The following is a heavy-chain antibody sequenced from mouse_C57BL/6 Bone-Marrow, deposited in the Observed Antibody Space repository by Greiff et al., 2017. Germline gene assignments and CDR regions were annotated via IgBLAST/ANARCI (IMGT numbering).Heavy chain of an antibody. CDR2: INPSSGYT. CDR1: GYTFPSYW. V-gene: IGHV1-7*01. D-gene: IGHD1-1*01. J-gene: IGHJ4*01. CDR3: ARWHYGSSYKAMDN. Sequence: QVQLKESGAELAKPGASVKLSCKASGYTFPSYWMHWVKQRPGQGLEWIGYINPSSGYTKYNPKFKDKSTLTADKSSSTAYMQLSSLTYEDSAVYYCARWHYGSSYKAMDNWGQGTSVTVAS.